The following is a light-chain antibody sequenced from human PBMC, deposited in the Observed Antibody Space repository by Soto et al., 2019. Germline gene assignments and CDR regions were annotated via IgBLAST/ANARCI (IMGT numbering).Light chain of an antibody. Sequence: DIQMTQSPSSLSASVGDSVTTTCQASQDIYDYLNWYQHKPGKAPRLLIYAASNLETGVPSRFSGSGSGTDFTFTINSLQPEDIATYYCQQYDNSPMFTFGRGTKVEI. CDR1: QDIYDY. CDR2: AAS. V-gene: IGKV1-33*01. CDR3: QQYDNSPMFT. J-gene: IGKJ2*01.